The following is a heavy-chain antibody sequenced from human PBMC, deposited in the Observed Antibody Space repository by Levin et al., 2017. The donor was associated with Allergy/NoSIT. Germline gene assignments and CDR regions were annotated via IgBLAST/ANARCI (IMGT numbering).Heavy chain of an antibody. J-gene: IGHJ3*02. CDR3: AKDIGSSWYVGAFDI. D-gene: IGHD6-13*01. V-gene: IGHV3-9*01. Sequence: GGSLRLSCAASGFTFDDYAMHWVRQAPGKGLEWVSGISWNSGSIGYADSVKGRFTISRDNAKNSLYLQMNSLRAEDTALYYCAKDIGSSWYVGAFDIWGQGTMVTVAS. CDR1: GFTFDDYA. CDR2: ISWNSGSI.